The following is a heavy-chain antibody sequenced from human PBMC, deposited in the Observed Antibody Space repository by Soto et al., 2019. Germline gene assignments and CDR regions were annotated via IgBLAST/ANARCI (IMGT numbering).Heavy chain of an antibody. Sequence: GGSLRLSCAASGFTFSNVWLSWVRQGPGKGLEWLGRIKSRTENETTDYASPARGRFIISRDDSKNMLYLQLNRLKSEETGVYYCVTVLPHANSWFDYWGQGTPVTVPQ. CDR2: IKSRTENETT. D-gene: IGHD2-2*01. J-gene: IGHJ4*02. V-gene: IGHV3-15*01. CDR3: VTVLPHANSWFDY. CDR1: GFTFSNVW.